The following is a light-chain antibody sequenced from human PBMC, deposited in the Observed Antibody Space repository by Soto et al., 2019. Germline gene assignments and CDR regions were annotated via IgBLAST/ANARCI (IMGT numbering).Light chain of an antibody. J-gene: IGKJ1*01. CDR1: QSISSW. CDR3: QQYNGYSRT. V-gene: IGKV1-5*03. CDR2: KAS. Sequence: DIQMTHSPSTLSASVGDRVAMTSRARQSISSWLAWYQQKPGKAPKLLIYKASNLHSGVPSRFSGSGSGTEFTLTISSLQPDDFATYYCQQYNGYSRTFGLGTKVDIK.